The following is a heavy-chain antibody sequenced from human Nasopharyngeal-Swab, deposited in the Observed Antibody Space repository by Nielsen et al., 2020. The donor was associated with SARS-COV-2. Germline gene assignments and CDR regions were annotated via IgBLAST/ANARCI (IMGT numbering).Heavy chain of an antibody. CDR3: ARGGTYYNWYFDL. D-gene: IGHD1-26*01. V-gene: IGHV3-72*01. Sequence: SWAASGITFSYHYLYLLRPAPRKVLEWVVLTRNKTNSYTTEYAASVKGRFTISRDDSKNSLFLQMNSLKTEDTAVYYCARGGTYYNWYFDLWGRGTLVTVSS. J-gene: IGHJ2*01. CDR2: TRNKTNSYTT. CDR1: GITFSYHY.